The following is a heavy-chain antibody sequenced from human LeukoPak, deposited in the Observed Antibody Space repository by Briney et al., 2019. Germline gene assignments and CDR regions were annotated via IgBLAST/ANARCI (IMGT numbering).Heavy chain of an antibody. CDR1: GGSFSGYY. D-gene: IGHD1-14*01. Sequence: SETLSLTCAVYGGSFSGYYWSWIRQPPGKGLEWIGEINHSGSTNYNPSLKSRVTISVDTSKNQFSLKLSSMTAADTAVYYCARVRAGRSGHWFHPWAQGTLVTVSS. V-gene: IGHV4-34*01. J-gene: IGHJ5*02. CDR3: ARVRAGRSGHWFHP. CDR2: INHSGST.